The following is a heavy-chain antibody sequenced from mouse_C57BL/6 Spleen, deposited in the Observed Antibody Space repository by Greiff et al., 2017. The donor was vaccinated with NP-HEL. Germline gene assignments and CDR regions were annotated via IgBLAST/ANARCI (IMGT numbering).Heavy chain of an antibody. Sequence: EVKLVESGPELVKPGASVKISCKASGYTFTDYNMHWVKQSHGKSLEWIGYINPNNGGTSYNQKFKGKATLTVNKSSSTAYMELRSLTSEDSAVYYCARGYYAMDYWGQGTSVTVSS. CDR2: INPNNGGT. V-gene: IGHV1-22*01. CDR3: ARGYYAMDY. J-gene: IGHJ4*01. CDR1: GYTFTDYN.